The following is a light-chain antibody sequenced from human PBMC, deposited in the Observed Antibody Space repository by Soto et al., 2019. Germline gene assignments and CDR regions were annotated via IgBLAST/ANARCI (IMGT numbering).Light chain of an antibody. J-gene: IGLJ2*01. V-gene: IGLV4-69*01. CDR2: LNSDGSH. CDR3: QTWGTGIGV. Sequence: QPVLTQSPSASASLGASVKLTCTLSSGHYSYAIAWHQQQPEKGPRYLMKLNSDGSHSKGDGIPDRFSGSTSGAERYLTISSLQSEDEADYYCQTWGTGIGVFGGGTKLTVL. CDR1: SGHYSYA.